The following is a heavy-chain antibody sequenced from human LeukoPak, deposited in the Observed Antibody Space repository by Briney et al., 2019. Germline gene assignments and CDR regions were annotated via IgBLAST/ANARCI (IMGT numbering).Heavy chain of an antibody. CDR1: GGSISSSSYY. CDR3: ARHMKVGAVTPGYDY. J-gene: IGHJ4*02. CDR2: IYYSGIT. Sequence: SETLSLTCTVSGGSISSSSYYWGWIRQPPGKGLEWIGSIYYSGITYYNPSLKGRVTISVDTSTNQFSLELSSVTAADTAVYYCARHMKVGAVTPGYDYWGQGTLVTVSS. D-gene: IGHD3-22*01. V-gene: IGHV4-39*01.